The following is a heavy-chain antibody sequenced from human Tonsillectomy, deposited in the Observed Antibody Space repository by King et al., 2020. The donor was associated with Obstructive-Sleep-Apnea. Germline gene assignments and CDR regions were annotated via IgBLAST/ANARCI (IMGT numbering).Heavy chain of an antibody. J-gene: IGHJ6*02. CDR3: ARQTYYYYGMDV. CDR1: GGSISSYY. V-gene: IGHV4-59*08. Sequence: VQLQESGPGLVKPSETLSLTCTVSGGSISSYYWSWIRQSPGKGLEWIGYIYYSGSTNYNPSLKSRVTISVDTSKNQFSRKLNSLTAADTAVYYCARQTYYYYGMDVWGQGTTVTVSS. CDR2: IYYSGST.